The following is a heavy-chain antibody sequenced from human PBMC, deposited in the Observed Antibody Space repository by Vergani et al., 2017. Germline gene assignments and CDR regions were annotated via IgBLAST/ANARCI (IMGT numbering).Heavy chain of an antibody. V-gene: IGHV1-2*02. J-gene: IGHJ4*02. CDR2: INPNRGAT. CDR3: AKDRANSGAYPINF. D-gene: IGHD1-26*01. Sequence: QVRLMQSGAEVKKPGASVRVSCKASGYTFTGYFIHWVRQAPGQGLEWMGWINPNRGATNYGQNFHGRFTMTSDTSTNTVYMELSRLKYDDTAIYYCAKDRANSGAYPINFWGPGTLVTVSS. CDR1: GYTFTGYF.